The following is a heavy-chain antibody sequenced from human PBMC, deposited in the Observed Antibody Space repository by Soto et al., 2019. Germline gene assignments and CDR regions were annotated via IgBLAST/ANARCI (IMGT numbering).Heavy chain of an antibody. V-gene: IGHV1-58*02. CDR2: IVVGSGNT. CDR3: AADLRYCSGGSCYWPPDY. CDR1: GFTFTSSA. Sequence: GASVKVSCKASGFTFTSSAMQWVRQARGQRLEWIGWIVVGSGNTNYAQKFQERVTITRDMSTSTAYMELSSLRSEDTAVYYCAADLRYCSGGSCYWPPDYCGQGTLVTVSS. J-gene: IGHJ4*02. D-gene: IGHD2-15*01.